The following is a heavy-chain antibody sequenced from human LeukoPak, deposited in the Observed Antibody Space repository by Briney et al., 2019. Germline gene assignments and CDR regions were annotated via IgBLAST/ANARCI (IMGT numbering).Heavy chain of an antibody. CDR3: ARHVGTYFDY. CDR1: GGSVSSGSYY. Sequence: PSETLSLTCTVSGGSVSSGSYYWSWIRQPPGKGLEWIGYIFYSGSTNYNPPLKSRVTISVDTSTNQFSLKLSSLTAADTAVYYCARHVGTYFDYWGQGTLVTVSS. D-gene: IGHD3-10*01. CDR2: IFYSGST. J-gene: IGHJ4*02. V-gene: IGHV4-61*01.